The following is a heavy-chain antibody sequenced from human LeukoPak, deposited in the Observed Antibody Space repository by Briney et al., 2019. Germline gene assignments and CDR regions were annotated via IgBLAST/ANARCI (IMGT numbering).Heavy chain of an antibody. J-gene: IGHJ5*02. Sequence: SETLSLTCAVYGGSFSGYYWSWIRQPPGKGLEWIGEINHSGSTNYNPSLKSRVTISVDTSKNQFSLKLSSVTAADTAVYYCASRFRRRIGPWGQGTLVTVSS. CDR2: INHSGST. CDR3: ASRFRRRIGP. CDR1: GGSFSGYY. D-gene: IGHD3-16*01. V-gene: IGHV4-34*01.